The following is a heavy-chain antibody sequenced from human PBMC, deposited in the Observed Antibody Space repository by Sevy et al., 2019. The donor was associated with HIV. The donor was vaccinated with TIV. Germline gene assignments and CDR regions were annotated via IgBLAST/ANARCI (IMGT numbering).Heavy chain of an antibody. CDR2: LSGNGGST. D-gene: IGHD1-7*01. V-gene: IGHV3-23*01. Sequence: GGSLRLSCAASGFTFSSYAMSWVRQAPGKGLEWVSGLSGNGGSTNYADSGKGRFALSRDNSKNTLYLQMNNLRAEDTAIYFCAKDRIWELGDAFDIWGQGTMVTVSS. J-gene: IGHJ3*02. CDR1: GFTFSSYA. CDR3: AKDRIWELGDAFDI.